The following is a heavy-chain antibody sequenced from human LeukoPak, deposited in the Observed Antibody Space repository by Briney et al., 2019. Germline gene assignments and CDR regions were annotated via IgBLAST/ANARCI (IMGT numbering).Heavy chain of an antibody. D-gene: IGHD1-20*01. V-gene: IGHV4-59*01. CDR2: IYYSGST. Sequence: PSETLSLTCTVPGGSISSYYWSWIRQPPGKGLEWIGYIYYSGSTNYNPSLKSRVTISVDTSKNQFSLKLSSVTAADTAVYYCARDRDGITGTTYFDYWGQGTLVTVSS. J-gene: IGHJ4*02. CDR1: GGSISSYY. CDR3: ARDRDGITGTTYFDY.